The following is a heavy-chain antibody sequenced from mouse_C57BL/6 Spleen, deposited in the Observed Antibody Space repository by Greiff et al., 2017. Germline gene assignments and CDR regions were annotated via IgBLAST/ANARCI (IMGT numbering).Heavy chain of an antibody. CDR1: GYTFTSYW. CDR2: IYPGSGST. V-gene: IGHV1-55*01. Sequence: VQLQQPGAELVKPGASVKMSCKAPGYTFTSYWITWVKQRPGQGLEWIGDIYPGSGSTNYNEKFKGKATLTVDTSSSPSYMQLSSLTSEDSAVYYCARAYYSNYDYWGQGTTLTVSS. J-gene: IGHJ2*01. CDR3: ARAYYSNYDY. D-gene: IGHD2-5*01.